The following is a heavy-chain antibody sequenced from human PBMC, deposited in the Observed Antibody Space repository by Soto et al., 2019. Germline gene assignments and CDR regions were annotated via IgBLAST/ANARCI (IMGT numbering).Heavy chain of an antibody. Sequence: PGGSLRLSCSASGFTFNTFAMHWVRQTPGKGLEFVSAISSNGGNTYYADSVKGRFAISRDNSKNTLYIQMYSLRPEDTALYYCVKEGYMRSDWYGQFDCWGQGTLVTVSS. CDR3: VKEGYMRSDWYGQFDC. V-gene: IGHV3-64D*06. D-gene: IGHD6-19*01. CDR2: ISSNGGNT. CDR1: GFTFNTFA. J-gene: IGHJ4*02.